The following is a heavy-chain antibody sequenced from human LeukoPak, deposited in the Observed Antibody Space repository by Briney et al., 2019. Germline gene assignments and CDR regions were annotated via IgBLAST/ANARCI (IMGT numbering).Heavy chain of an antibody. Sequence: SETLSLTCDVYGGSFSGYYWSWIRQPPGKGLEWIGEINHSGSTNYNPSLKSRVTISVDTSKNQFSLKLSSVTAADTAVYYCARAPHTYYDSSGYAYGGFQHWGQGTLVTVSS. CDR2: INHSGST. J-gene: IGHJ1*01. V-gene: IGHV4-34*01. CDR1: GGSFSGYY. CDR3: ARAPHTYYDSSGYAYGGFQH. D-gene: IGHD3-22*01.